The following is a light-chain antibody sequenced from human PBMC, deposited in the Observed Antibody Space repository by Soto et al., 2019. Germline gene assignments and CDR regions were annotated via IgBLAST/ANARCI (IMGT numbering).Light chain of an antibody. CDR1: QDISNC. J-gene: IGKJ2*01. V-gene: IGKV1-33*01. CDR2: DAS. Sequence: DSQMTQSPSSLSASVGDRVTITCQASQDISNCLNWYQQKPGKAPNLMIYDASKLQTGVPSRFSGGGSGTHFSLTISTLQPEDFATYFCQQCDYLPPTFGRGTKVDIK. CDR3: QQCDYLPPT.